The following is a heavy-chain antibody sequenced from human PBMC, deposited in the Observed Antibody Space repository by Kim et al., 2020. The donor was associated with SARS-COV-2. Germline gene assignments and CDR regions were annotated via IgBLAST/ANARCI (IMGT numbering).Heavy chain of an antibody. D-gene: IGHD3-22*01. V-gene: IGHV3-33*01. CDR3: ARGGGYYDSSGYVDY. Sequence: GGSLRLSCAASGFTFSSYGMHWVRQAPGKGLEWVAVIWYDGSNKYYADSVKGRFTISRDNSKNTLYLQMNSLRAEDTAVYYCARGGGYYDSSGYVDYWGQGTLVTVSS. CDR2: IWYDGSNK. J-gene: IGHJ4*02. CDR1: GFTFSSYG.